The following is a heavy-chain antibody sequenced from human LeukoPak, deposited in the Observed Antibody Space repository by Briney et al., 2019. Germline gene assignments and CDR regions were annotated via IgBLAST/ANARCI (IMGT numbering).Heavy chain of an antibody. CDR1: GGSISSYY. J-gene: IGHJ2*01. D-gene: IGHD3-22*01. CDR2: IYSSGST. V-gene: IGHV4-4*07. CDR3: ARAAYYDRSGHYYWYFDL. Sequence: SETLSLTCTVSGGSISSYYWSWIRQPAGKGLEWIGRIYSSGSTYYSPSLKGGVIISVDTSRNQFSLQLSSVTAADTAVYYCARAAYYDRSGHYYWYFDLWGRGTLVTVSS.